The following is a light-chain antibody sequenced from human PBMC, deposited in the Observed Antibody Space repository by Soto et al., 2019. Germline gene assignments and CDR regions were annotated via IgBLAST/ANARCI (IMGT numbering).Light chain of an antibody. Sequence: EIVMTQSPATLSVSPGERATLSCRASQSVSSNLAWYQQKPGQAPRLLIYGASRRATAIPDRFSGSGSGTDFSLTISRLEPEDFAVYYCHHYGNSLWTFGKGTKVDIK. CDR2: GAS. CDR1: QSVSSN. V-gene: IGKV3-20*01. CDR3: HHYGNSLWT. J-gene: IGKJ1*01.